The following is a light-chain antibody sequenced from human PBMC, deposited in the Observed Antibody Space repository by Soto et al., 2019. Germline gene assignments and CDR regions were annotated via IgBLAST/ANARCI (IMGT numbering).Light chain of an antibody. Sequence: DIQMTQSPSSLSTSVGDRVTITCRASQAIGSYLAWYHQKPGKVSNLLIYAASTLQSWVPSRFSGSASGTAFNLNINSLLPDDVATYYCQKYSGAPPTFGQGTKVEIK. CDR2: AAS. CDR1: QAIGSY. J-gene: IGKJ1*01. CDR3: QKYSGAPPT. V-gene: IGKV1-27*01.